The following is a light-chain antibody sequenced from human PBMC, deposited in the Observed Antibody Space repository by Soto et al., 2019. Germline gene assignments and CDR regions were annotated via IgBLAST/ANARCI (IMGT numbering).Light chain of an antibody. CDR1: SRDVGNYNY. V-gene: IGLV2-14*01. J-gene: IGLJ2*01. Sequence: QSVLTLPASVSGSTGQSITISCTGTSRDVGNYNYVSWFQQHPGKAPKLIIYEVPNRPSGVSDRFSGSKSGNTASLTISGLQAEDEADYYCNSYTDATTLIFGGGTK. CDR2: EVP. CDR3: NSYTDATTLI.